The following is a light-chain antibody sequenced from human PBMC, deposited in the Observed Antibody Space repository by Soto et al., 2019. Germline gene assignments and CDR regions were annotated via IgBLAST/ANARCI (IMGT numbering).Light chain of an antibody. J-gene: IGKJ4*01. Sequence: IQLTQSPSSLSASVGDRVTITCRASQGIGSYLAWYQQKPGEAPKLLIYAASTLRSGVPSRFSGSGSGTDFTLTISGLQPEDSATYYCHQLISYPLTFGGGTKVEIK. V-gene: IGKV1-9*01. CDR3: HQLISYPLT. CDR2: AAS. CDR1: QGIGSY.